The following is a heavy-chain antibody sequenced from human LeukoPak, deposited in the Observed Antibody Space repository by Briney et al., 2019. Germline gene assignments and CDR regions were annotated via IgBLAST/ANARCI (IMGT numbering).Heavy chain of an antibody. Sequence: SVKVSCKASGFTFTSSAMHWVRQARGQRLEWIGWIVVGSGNTNYAQKFQERVTITRDMSTSTAYMELSSLRSEDTAVYYCAAGLNVWFGEGHWGQGTLVTVSS. J-gene: IGHJ4*02. CDR2: IVVGSGNT. CDR3: AAGLNVWFGEGH. V-gene: IGHV1-58*02. CDR1: GFTFTSSA. D-gene: IGHD3-10*01.